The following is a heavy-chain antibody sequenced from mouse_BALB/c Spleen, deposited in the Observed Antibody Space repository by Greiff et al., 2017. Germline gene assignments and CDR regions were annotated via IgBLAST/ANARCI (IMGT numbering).Heavy chain of an antibody. CDR1: GYTFTSYW. Sequence: QVQLQQSGAELAKPGASVKMSCKASGYTFTSYWMHWVKQRPGQGLEWIGYINPSTGYTEYNQKFKDKATLTADKSSSTAYMQLSSLTSEDSAVYYCARGGRAYAMDYWGQGTSVTVSS. J-gene: IGHJ4*01. CDR3: ARGGRAYAMDY. V-gene: IGHV1-7*01. D-gene: IGHD3-3*01. CDR2: INPSTGYT.